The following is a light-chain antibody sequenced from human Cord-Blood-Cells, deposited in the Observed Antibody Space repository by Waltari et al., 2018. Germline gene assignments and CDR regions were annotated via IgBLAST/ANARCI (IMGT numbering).Light chain of an antibody. CDR1: QSVSSSY. V-gene: IGKV3-20*01. J-gene: IGKJ1*01. CDR2: GAS. Sequence: DIVLTPSPGTLSLSPGARATLSCRASQSVSSSYLAWYQQKPGQAPRLLIYGASSRATGIPDRFSGSGSGTDFTLTISRLEPEDFAVYYCQQYGSSPRTFGQGTKVEIK. CDR3: QQYGSSPRT.